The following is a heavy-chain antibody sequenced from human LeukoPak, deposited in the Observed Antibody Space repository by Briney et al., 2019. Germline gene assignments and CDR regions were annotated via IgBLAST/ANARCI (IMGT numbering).Heavy chain of an antibody. D-gene: IGHD6-13*01. Sequence: GGSLRLSCAASGFTFSSYGMHWVRQAPGKGLEWVAVISYDGSNKYYADSVKGRFTISRDNSKNTLYLQMNSLRAEDTAVYYCAKEAQPKYSSSWYPTPFDAFDIWGQGTMVTVSS. CDR1: GFTFSSYG. V-gene: IGHV3-30*18. CDR2: ISYDGSNK. J-gene: IGHJ3*02. CDR3: AKEAQPKYSSSWYPTPFDAFDI.